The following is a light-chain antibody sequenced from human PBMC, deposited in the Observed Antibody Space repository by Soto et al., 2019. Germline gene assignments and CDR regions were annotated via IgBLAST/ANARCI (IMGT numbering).Light chain of an antibody. CDR2: DAS. CDR3: QQYASSPQT. Sequence: PGERATLFCRASQSVSSNYLAWYQQKPGQAPRLLIYDASSRATGIPDRFSGSGSGTDFTLTISRLEPEDFAVYCCQQYASSPQTFGQGTKVDI. J-gene: IGKJ1*01. V-gene: IGKV3-20*01. CDR1: QSVSSNY.